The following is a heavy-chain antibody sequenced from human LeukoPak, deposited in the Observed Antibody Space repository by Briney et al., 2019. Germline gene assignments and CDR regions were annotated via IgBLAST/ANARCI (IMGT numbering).Heavy chain of an antibody. V-gene: IGHV1-8*01. CDR2: MNPNSGNT. D-gene: IGHD1-7*01. J-gene: IGHJ5*02. CDR3: ARGRPNGVLWGTQNWFDP. CDR1: GYTFTTYD. Sequence: ASVMVSCKASGYTFTTYDTNWVRQAPGQGLEWMGWMNPNSGNTGYAQKFQGRVTVTRSTSTSTAYMELSGLTYEDTAVYYCARGRPNGVLWGTQNWFDPWGQGTLVTVSS.